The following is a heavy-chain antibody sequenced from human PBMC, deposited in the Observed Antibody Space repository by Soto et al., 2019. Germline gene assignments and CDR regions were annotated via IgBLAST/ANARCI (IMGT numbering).Heavy chain of an antibody. D-gene: IGHD6-13*01. Sequence: SETLSLTCTVSGYSISSYYWSWIRQPPGKGLEWIGYIYYSGSTNYNPSLKSRVTISEDTSKSQFSLKVNSMTAADTAVYYCARYRREAVAGYTLDNWGQGILVTVSS. V-gene: IGHV4-59*01. CDR2: IYYSGST. CDR1: GYSISSYY. J-gene: IGHJ4*02. CDR3: ARYRREAVAGYTLDN.